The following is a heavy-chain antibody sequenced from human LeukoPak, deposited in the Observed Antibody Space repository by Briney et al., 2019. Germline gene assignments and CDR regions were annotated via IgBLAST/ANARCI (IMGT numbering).Heavy chain of an antibody. J-gene: IGHJ4*02. D-gene: IGHD1-26*01. V-gene: IGHV3-74*01. CDR2: IDTDGRST. Sequence: GGSLRLSCVASGFTFTNYGMMWVRQAPGKGLEWVSYIDTDGRSTTYGDSVKGRFTISRDNAKNTLYPQMNTLRAEDTAMYYCARNYNGMSYWGQGTLVIVSS. CDR3: ARNYNGMSY. CDR1: GFTFTNYG.